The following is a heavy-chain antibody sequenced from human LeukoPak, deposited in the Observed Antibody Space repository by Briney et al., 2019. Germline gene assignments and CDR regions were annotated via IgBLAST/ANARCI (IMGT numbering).Heavy chain of an antibody. D-gene: IGHD2-15*01. CDR1: GGSFSGYY. CDR3: AVDCSGGSCYSGNGMDV. CDR2: INHSGST. Sequence: SETLSLTCAVYGGSFSGYYWSWIRQPPGKGLEWIGEINHSGSTNYNPSLKSRVTISVDTSKNQFSLKLSSVTAADTAVYYCAVDCSGGSCYSGNGMDVWGQGTTVTVSS. V-gene: IGHV4-34*01. J-gene: IGHJ6*02.